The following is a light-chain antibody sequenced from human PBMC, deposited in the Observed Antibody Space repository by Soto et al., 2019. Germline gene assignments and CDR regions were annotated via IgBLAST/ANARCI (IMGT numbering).Light chain of an antibody. J-gene: IGLJ2*01. CDR1: NSNIGTNT. CDR3: AAWDDSLNGHVV. CDR2: NNN. Sequence: QSVLTQSPSTSGTPGQRVSISCSGSNSNIGTNTVNWYQQLPRAAPKLLIYNNNQRPSGVPDRFSGSKSGTSASLAISVLHSEDEADYYCAAWDDSLNGHVVFGGGTKFTV. V-gene: IGLV1-44*01.